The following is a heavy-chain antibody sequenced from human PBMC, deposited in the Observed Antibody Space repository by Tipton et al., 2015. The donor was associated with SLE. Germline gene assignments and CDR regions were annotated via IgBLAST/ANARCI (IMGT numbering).Heavy chain of an antibody. CDR1: GFTVSGNY. CDR3: ARGGSMAAAGGGY. Sequence: SLRLSCAASGFTVSGNYMSWVRQAPGKGLEWVSVIYSGGNTYYADSVKGRFTISRDISKNTLYLQMNSLRVEDTAVYYCARGGSMAAAGGGYWGQGALVTVSS. D-gene: IGHD6-13*01. J-gene: IGHJ4*02. V-gene: IGHV3-53*05. CDR2: IYSGGNT.